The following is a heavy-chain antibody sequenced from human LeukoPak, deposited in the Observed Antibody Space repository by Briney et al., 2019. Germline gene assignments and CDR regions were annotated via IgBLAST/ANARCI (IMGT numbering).Heavy chain of an antibody. CDR3: ARSRIAVAGH. D-gene: IGHD6-19*01. J-gene: IGHJ4*02. Sequence: PGGSLRLSCAASGFSLSGYWMTWVRQAPGKGLEWVANINRDGSQKNHVDSVQGRFTISRDNAKNSLYLQMNSLRAEDTAVYYCARSRIAVAGHWGQGTLVTVSS. CDR1: GFSLSGYW. V-gene: IGHV3-7*03. CDR2: INRDGSQK.